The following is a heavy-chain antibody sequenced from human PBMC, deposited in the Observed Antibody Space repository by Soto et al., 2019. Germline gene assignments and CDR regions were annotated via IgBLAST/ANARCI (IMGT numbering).Heavy chain of an antibody. D-gene: IGHD6-6*01. CDR1: GYTFTSYG. CDR2: ISAYNGNT. Sequence: ASVKVSCKASGYTFTSYGISWVRQAPGQGLEWMGWISAYNGNTNYAQKLQGRVTMTTDTSTSTAYMELSSLRSEDTAVYYCARLEYSSSSTPFDYWGQGTLVTVSS. J-gene: IGHJ4*02. CDR3: ARLEYSSSSTPFDY. V-gene: IGHV1-18*01.